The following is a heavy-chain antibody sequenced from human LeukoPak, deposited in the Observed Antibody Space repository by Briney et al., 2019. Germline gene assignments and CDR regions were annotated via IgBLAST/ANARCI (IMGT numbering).Heavy chain of an antibody. CDR3: AKGACSSTSCYTGDY. CDR2: ISWNSGSI. D-gene: IGHD2-2*02. CDR1: GFTFDDYA. J-gene: IGHJ4*02. Sequence: GRSLRLSCAASGFTFDDYAMHWVRQAPGKGLEWVSGISWNSGSIGYADSVKGRFTTSRDNAKNSLYLQMNSLRAEDTALYYCAKGACSSTSCYTGDYWGQGTLVTVSS. V-gene: IGHV3-9*01.